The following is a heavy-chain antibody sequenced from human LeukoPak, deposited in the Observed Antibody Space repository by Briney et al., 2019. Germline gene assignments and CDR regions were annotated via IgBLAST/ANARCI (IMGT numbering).Heavy chain of an antibody. D-gene: IGHD1-7*01. CDR3: AKEGGTGTRFDY. V-gene: IGHV3-23*01. J-gene: IGHJ4*02. CDR1: GFTFSSSA. CDR2: ISGSGTGT. Sequence: GGSLRLSCAASGFTFSSSAMSWVRQAPGKGLYWVSAISGSGTGTYYTDSVKGRFTISRDNSKNTLYLQMNSLRAEDTAVYYCAKEGGTGTRFDYWGQGTLVTVSS.